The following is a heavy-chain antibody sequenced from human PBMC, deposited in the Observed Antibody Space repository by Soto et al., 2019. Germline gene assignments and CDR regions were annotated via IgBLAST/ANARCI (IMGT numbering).Heavy chain of an antibody. J-gene: IGHJ4*02. Sequence: GSCPTLVNPTQTLTLTCTFSGFSLTTSGMCVSWIRQPPGQALEWLARIDWDDEKYYSTSLRTRLSISKDTSKNQVVLTLTNMDPVDTATYYCARTPSYCVGPDCFLTGFDFWGQGALVTVSS. CDR3: ARTPSYCVGPDCFLTGFDF. V-gene: IGHV2-70*11. CDR2: IDWDDEK. D-gene: IGHD2-21*01. CDR1: GFSLTTSGMC.